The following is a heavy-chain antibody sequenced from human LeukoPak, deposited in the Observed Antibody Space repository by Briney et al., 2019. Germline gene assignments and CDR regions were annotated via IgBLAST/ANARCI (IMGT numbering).Heavy chain of an antibody. D-gene: IGHD3-3*01. J-gene: IGHJ4*02. V-gene: IGHV4-31*03. CDR2: IYCSGST. Sequence: SETLSLTCTVSGGSISSGGYYWSWLRQHPGKGLEWIGYIYCSGSTYYNPSLKSRVTISVDTSKNQFSLKLSSVTAADTAVYYCARTYYDFWSGYFYTYYFDYWGQGTLVTVSS. CDR3: ARTYYDFWSGYFYTYYFDY. CDR1: GGSISSGGYY.